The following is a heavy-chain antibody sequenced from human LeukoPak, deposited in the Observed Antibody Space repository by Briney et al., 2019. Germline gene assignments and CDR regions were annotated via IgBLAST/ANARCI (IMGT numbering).Heavy chain of an antibody. CDR2: VYYTGST. CDR1: GGSIRNYNNY. V-gene: IGHV4-39*01. CDR3: VRHHKYCSSTSCYKVGDPTDAFTI. J-gene: IGHJ3*02. Sequence: SETLSLTCIVSGGSIRNYNNYWGWIRQPPGKGLEWIGSVYYTGSTYYNPSLQSRITVSVDTSKNQFSLKLSSVTAADTAVYYCVRHHKYCSSTSCYKVGDPTDAFTIWGLGTMVTVSS. D-gene: IGHD2-2*01.